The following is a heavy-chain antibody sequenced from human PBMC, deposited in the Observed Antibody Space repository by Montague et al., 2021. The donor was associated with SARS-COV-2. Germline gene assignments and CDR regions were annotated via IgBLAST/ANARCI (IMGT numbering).Heavy chain of an antibody. V-gene: IGHV4-34*01. D-gene: IGHD2-2*02. J-gene: IGHJ6*03. CDR2: INHGGST. Sequence: SETLSLTCAVYGGSFSGNYWNWIRQRPGKGLEWIGEINHGGSTNYNPSLKNRLTISTDTSKNQFSLKLTSVAATDTAVYYCARLRDGVVPSPILGIGPYFTYYYMDVWAKGTTVTVS. CDR3: ARLRDGVVPSPILGIGPYFTYYYMDV. CDR1: GGSFSGNY.